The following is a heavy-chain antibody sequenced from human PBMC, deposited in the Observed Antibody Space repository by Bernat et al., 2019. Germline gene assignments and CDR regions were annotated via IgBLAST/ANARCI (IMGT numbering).Heavy chain of an antibody. V-gene: IGHV3-48*03. J-gene: IGHJ3*02. CDR2: ISSSGSTI. CDR3: AGQTVLMVYARYAFDI. D-gene: IGHD2-8*01. Sequence: EVQLVESGGGLVQPGGSLRLSCAASGFTFSSYEMNWVRQAPGKGLEWVSYISSSGSTIYYADSVKGRFTISRDNAKNSLYLQMNSLRAEDTAVYYCAGQTVLMVYARYAFDIWGQGTMVTVSS. CDR1: GFTFSSYE.